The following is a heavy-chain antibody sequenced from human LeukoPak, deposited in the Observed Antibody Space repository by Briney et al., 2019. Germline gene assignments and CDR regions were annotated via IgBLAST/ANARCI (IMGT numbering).Heavy chain of an antibody. CDR1: GFTFSSYW. CDR3: TRGGEASFSH. V-gene: IGHV3-74*01. Sequence: GGSLRLSCAASGFTFSSYWMHWVRQAPGKGLVWVSRINSDGSTTNYADSVKGRLTISRDNAKNTLYLQMSSLRAEDTAVYYCTRGGEASFSHWGQGTLVTVSS. CDR2: INSDGSTT. D-gene: IGHD3-16*01. J-gene: IGHJ4*02.